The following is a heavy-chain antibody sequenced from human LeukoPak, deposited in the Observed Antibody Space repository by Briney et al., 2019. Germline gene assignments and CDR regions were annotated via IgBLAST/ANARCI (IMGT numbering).Heavy chain of an antibody. CDR3: ARDLNPYSGYSSGWALQYYYYGMDV. CDR2: IYYSGST. Sequence: SETLSLTCTVSGGSIRSYYWSWIRQPPGKGLEWIGYIYYSGSTKYNPSLKSRVTISVDTSKNQFSLKLSSVTAADTAVYYCARDLNPYSGYSSGWALQYYYYGMDVWGQGTTVTVSS. CDR1: GGSIRSYY. D-gene: IGHD6-19*01. V-gene: IGHV4-59*01. J-gene: IGHJ6*02.